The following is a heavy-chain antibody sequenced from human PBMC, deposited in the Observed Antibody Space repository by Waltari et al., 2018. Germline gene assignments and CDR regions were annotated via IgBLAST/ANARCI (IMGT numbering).Heavy chain of an antibody. CDR3: VRGYRHDALDL. V-gene: IGHV3-20*04. J-gene: IGHJ3*01. CDR1: GFKCDEFG. D-gene: IGHD3-22*01. CDR2: SNWNGEST. Sequence: EVQLLESGGNVVWPGGSLRLSCEVSGFKCDEFGMSWVRQVPGRGLGWVSGSNWNGESTGEADSVKGRFFISSDNARNSMTLQMNSLRVEDTALYYCVRGYRHDALDLWGQGTMVTVSS.